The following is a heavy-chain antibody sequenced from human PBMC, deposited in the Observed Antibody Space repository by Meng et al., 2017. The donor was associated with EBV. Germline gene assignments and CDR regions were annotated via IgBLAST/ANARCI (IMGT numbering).Heavy chain of an antibody. CDR2: LIPMSDAP. D-gene: IGHD3-10*01. V-gene: IGHV1-69*01. CDR3: ASESGRGFTPDY. CDR1: GGTFRSDA. J-gene: IGHJ4*02. Sequence: QVQWGQSGAGGQKPGPSVKVSCKTSGGTFRSDAISWVRQAPGQGLEWMGGLIPMSDAPHYAQKFQGRVTITADESTSTHYMDLSGLRSEDTAVYYCASESGRGFTPDYWGQGTLVTVSS.